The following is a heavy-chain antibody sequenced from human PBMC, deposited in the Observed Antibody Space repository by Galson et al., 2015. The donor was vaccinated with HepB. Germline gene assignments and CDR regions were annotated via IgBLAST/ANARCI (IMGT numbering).Heavy chain of an antibody. CDR1: GFTFSDYY. J-gene: IGHJ5*02. D-gene: IGHD3-22*01. CDR3: AREGGKDYYDSSGYYYDWIDP. CDR2: ISSSGSTI. Sequence: SLRLSCAASGFTFSDYYMSWIRQAPGKGLEWVSYISSSGSTIYYADSVKGRFTISRDNAKNSLYLQMNSLRAEDTAVYYCAREGGKDYYDSSGYYYDWIDPWGQGTLVTVSS. V-gene: IGHV3-11*01.